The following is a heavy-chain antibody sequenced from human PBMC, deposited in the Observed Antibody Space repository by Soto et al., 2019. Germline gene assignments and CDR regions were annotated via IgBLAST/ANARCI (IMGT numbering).Heavy chain of an antibody. J-gene: IGHJ2*01. CDR1: GGSISSYY. D-gene: IGHD3-22*01. CDR3: ARGQRELITDWYFDL. V-gene: IGHV4-4*07. CDR2: IYTSGST. Sequence: TSETLSLTCTVSGGSISSYYWGWIRQPAGKGLEWIGRIYTSGSTNYNPSLKSRVTMSVDTSKNQFSLNLSSVTAADTAVFYCARGQRELITDWYFDLWGRGTLVTVSS.